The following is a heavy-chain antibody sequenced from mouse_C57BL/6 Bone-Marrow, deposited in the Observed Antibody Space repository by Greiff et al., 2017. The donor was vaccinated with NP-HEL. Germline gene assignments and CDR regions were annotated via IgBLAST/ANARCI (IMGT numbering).Heavy chain of an antibody. CDR3: AIRGSRYYYAMDY. D-gene: IGHD1-1*01. J-gene: IGHJ4*01. CDR2: ISNGGGST. V-gene: IGHV5-12*01. CDR1: GFTFSDYY. Sequence: EVMLVESGGGLVQPGGSLKFSCAASGFTFSDYYMYWVRQTPEKRLEWVAYISNGGGSTYYPDTVKGRFTISRDNAKNTLYLQMSRLKSEDTAMYYCAIRGSRYYYAMDYWGQGTSVTVSS.